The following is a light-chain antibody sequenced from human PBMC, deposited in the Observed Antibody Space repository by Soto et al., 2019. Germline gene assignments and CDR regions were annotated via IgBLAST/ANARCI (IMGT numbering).Light chain of an antibody. Sequence: DIVLTQSPATLSLSPGERATLSCRASQSVGRYLAWYQQKPGQAPRLLIYDASTRASGIPARFSGSGSGTDFTLTISRLEPEDFAIYYCLQRSIWPPRYTFGQGTKVDIK. CDR3: LQRSIWPPRYT. CDR2: DAS. CDR1: QSVGRY. V-gene: IGKV3-11*01. J-gene: IGKJ2*01.